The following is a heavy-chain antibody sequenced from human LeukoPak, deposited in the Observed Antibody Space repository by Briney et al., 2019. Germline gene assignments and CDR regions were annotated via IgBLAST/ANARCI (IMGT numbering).Heavy chain of an antibody. CDR3: ARSGNYYYYMDV. CDR2: ISYEGSKK. Sequence: GGSLRLSCAASGFTFSNYAMHWVRQAPGAGLEWVALISYEGSKKFYADSVEGRFTISRDNSKTTLYLHMNSLRAEDTAIYYCARSGNYYYYMDVWGKGTTVTVSS. D-gene: IGHD1-14*01. J-gene: IGHJ6*03. CDR1: GFTFSNYA. V-gene: IGHV3-30*01.